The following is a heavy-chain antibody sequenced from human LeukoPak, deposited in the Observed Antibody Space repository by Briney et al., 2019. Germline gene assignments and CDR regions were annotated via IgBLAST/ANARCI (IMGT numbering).Heavy chain of an antibody. CDR3: ARDRIAAAGTSFDY. CDR1: GGSISSSSYY. CDR2: IYYSGST. Sequence: PSETLSLTCTVSGGSISSSSYYWGWIRQPPGKGLEWIGSIYYSGSTYYNPSLKSRVTISVDTSKNQFSLKLSSVTAADTAVYYCARDRIAAAGTSFDYWGQGTLVTVSS. D-gene: IGHD6-13*01. J-gene: IGHJ4*02. V-gene: IGHV4-39*07.